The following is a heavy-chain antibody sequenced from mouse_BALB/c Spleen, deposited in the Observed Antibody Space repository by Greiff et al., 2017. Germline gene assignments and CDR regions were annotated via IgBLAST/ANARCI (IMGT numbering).Heavy chain of an antibody. CDR2: ISDGGSYT. D-gene: IGHD2-3*01. V-gene: IGHV5-4*02. J-gene: IGHJ3*01. CDR3: ARMDDAEGFAY. CDR1: GFTFSDYY. Sequence: EVHLVESGGGLVKPGGSLTLSCAASGFTFSDYYMYWVRQTPEKRLEWVATISDGGSYTYYPDSVKGRFTISRDNAKNNLYLQMSSLKSEDTAMYYCARMDDAEGFAYWGQGTLVTVSA.